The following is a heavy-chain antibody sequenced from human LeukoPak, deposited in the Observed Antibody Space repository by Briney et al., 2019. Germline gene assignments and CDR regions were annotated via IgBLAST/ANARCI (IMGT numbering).Heavy chain of an antibody. D-gene: IGHD4-23*01. Sequence: GGSLRLSCAASGYTFSDYCMTWIRLAPGKGGEWVSYISKTGDTVYYADSVKGRFTISRDNAKNSLYLQMSSLRAEDTAVYYCARDLDYNGNSQSFDMWGQGTVVTVSS. J-gene: IGHJ3*02. CDR1: GYTFSDYC. CDR3: ARDLDYNGNSQSFDM. CDR2: ISKTGDTV. V-gene: IGHV3-11*04.